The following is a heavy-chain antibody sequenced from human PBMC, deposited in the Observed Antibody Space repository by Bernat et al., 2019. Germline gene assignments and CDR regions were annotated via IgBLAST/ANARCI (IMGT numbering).Heavy chain of an antibody. V-gene: IGHV2-70*15. D-gene: IGHD3-10*01. J-gene: IGHJ5*02. CDR2: IDWDDDK. CDR3: ARSDGSGSYYRDDRFDP. Sequence: QVTLRESGPALVKPTQTLTLTCTFSGFSLSTTGMCVSWIRQPPGKALEWLARIDWDDDKYYSTSLKTRLTISKDTSKNQVVLTMTNMDPVDTATYYCARSDGSGSYYRDDRFDPWGQGTLVTVSS. CDR1: GFSLSTTGMC.